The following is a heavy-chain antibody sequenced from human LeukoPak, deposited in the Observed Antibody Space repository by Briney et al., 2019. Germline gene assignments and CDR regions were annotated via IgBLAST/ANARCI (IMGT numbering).Heavy chain of an antibody. CDR3: ARDSGDYPNYWYFDL. J-gene: IGHJ2*01. Sequence: PSETLSLTCTVSGGSINSYFWSWIRQPPGKGLEWIGYIYYSGSTNYNPSLKSRVTISVDTSKNQFSLKLSSVTAADTAVYYCARDSGDYPNYWYFDLWGRGTLVTVSS. V-gene: IGHV4-59*08. CDR1: GGSINSYF. CDR2: IYYSGST. D-gene: IGHD4-17*01.